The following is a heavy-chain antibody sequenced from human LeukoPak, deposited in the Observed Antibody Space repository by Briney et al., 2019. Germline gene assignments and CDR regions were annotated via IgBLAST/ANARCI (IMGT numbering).Heavy chain of an antibody. CDR2: ISFDATNK. Sequence: GGSLRLSCAASGFTFSSYGMHWVRQAPGKGLEWVAVISFDATNKYYADSVKGRFTISRDNSKNTLYLQMNSLRDEDTAVYYCARDSSADNSSGYSYYFDYWGQGTLVTVSS. V-gene: IGHV3-30*03. J-gene: IGHJ4*02. D-gene: IGHD3-22*01. CDR3: ARDSSADNSSGYSYYFDY. CDR1: GFTFSSYG.